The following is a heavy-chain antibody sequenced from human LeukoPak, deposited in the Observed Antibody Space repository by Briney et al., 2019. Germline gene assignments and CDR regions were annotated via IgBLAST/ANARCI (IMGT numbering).Heavy chain of an antibody. D-gene: IGHD5-24*01. V-gene: IGHV3-7*01. Sequence: PGGSLGLSCEASGFSFSRNWMSWVRQVPGKGLEWVANINPDGSQKYYVDSVKGRFTISRDNTKSSLYLQMNSLGAEDTAVYYCARLLGTATIFDYWGQGTLVTVSS. CDR2: INPDGSQK. CDR1: GFSFSRNW. CDR3: ARLLGTATIFDY. J-gene: IGHJ4*02.